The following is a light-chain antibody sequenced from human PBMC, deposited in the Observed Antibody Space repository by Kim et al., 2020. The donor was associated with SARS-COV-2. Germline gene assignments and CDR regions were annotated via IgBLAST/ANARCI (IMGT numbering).Light chain of an antibody. CDR1: NSDIGDYDY. CDR3: SSYTVSSTWL. Sequence: QSVLTQPAAVSGSPGQSITISCTGTNSDIGDYDYVSWYQQHPGRAPKLIIHGVSKRPAGISNHFSGSKSGNTASLTISGLQPEDEAHYYCSSYTVSSTWLFGGGTQLTVL. J-gene: IGLJ3*02. V-gene: IGLV2-14*03. CDR2: GVS.